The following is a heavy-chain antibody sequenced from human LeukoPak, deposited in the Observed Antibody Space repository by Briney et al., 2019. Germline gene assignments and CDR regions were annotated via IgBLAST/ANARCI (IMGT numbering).Heavy chain of an antibody. CDR2: IYHSGST. CDR1: GGSISSGGYS. D-gene: IGHD3-10*01. J-gene: IGHJ5*02. V-gene: IGHV4-30-2*01. Sequence: PSETLSLTCAVSGGSISSGGYSWSWIRLPPGKGLEWIGYIYHSGSTYYNPSLKSRVTISVDRSKNQFSLKLSSVTAADTAVYYCARGGSGSYAGRFDPWGQGTLVTVSS. CDR3: ARGGSGSYAGRFDP.